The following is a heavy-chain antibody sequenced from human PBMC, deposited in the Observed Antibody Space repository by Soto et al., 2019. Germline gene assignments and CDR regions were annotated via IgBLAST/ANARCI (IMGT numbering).Heavy chain of an antibody. CDR2: INHSGST. V-gene: IGHV4-34*01. CDR1: GGSFSGYY. Sequence: QVQLQQWGAGLLKPSETLSLTCAVYGGSFSGYYWSWIRQPPGKGLEWIGEINHSGSTNYNPSLKSRGTISGDTSKNQVSLKLSSVSAADTAVYYCARGEVTAEGGGFDYWGQGTLVTVSS. CDR3: ARGEVTAEGGGFDY. J-gene: IGHJ4*02. D-gene: IGHD2-21*02.